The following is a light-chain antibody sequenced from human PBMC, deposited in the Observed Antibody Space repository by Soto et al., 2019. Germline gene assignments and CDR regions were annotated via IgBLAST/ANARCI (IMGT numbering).Light chain of an antibody. Sequence: EIVLTQSPATLPLSPGESATLSCRASRSVSNYLAWYQQKPGQAPRLLIYDASSRPTDIPARFSGSGSGTDFTLTISSLEPEDFELYYCQQRINWQINVGHGTRREI. CDR3: QQRINWQIN. CDR2: DAS. CDR1: RSVSNY. V-gene: IGKV3-11*01. J-gene: IGKJ5*01.